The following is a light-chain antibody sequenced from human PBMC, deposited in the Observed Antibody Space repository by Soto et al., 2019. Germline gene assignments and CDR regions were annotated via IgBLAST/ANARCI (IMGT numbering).Light chain of an antibody. CDR1: QRVSSSY. V-gene: IGKV3-20*01. CDR2: GAS. CDR3: QRYGSSPPFT. Sequence: EIVLTQSPGTLSLSPGERATLSCRASQRVSSSYLAWYQQKPGQAPRLLIYGASSRATGIPDRFNGSGSGTDFTLTISRLEPEDFAVYFCQRYGSSPPFTFGQGTKVDIK. J-gene: IGKJ2*01.